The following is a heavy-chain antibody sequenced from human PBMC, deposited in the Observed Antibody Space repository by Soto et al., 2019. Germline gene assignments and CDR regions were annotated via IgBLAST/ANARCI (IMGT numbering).Heavy chain of an antibody. Sequence: PRWSLRLSCSASVFTFSRSAMNWVRQAPGKGLEWVSGLSSSGGSTFYADSVKGRFTISRDNSKNTLYLQMNSLRAEDTAVYYCATVGLVGTAEFLHHWGQGTLVTVSS. CDR1: VFTFSRSA. D-gene: IGHD1-1*01. J-gene: IGHJ1*01. V-gene: IGHV3-23*01. CDR3: ATVGLVGTAEFLHH. CDR2: LSSSGGST.